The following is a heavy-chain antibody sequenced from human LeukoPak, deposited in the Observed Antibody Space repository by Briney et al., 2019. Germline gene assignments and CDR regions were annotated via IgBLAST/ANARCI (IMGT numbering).Heavy chain of an antibody. CDR2: ISAYNGNT. CDR1: GYTFTSYG. J-gene: IGHJ4*02. D-gene: IGHD6-19*01. CDR3: ARALAVAGTADY. Sequence: ASVKVSRKASGYTFTSYGISWVRQAPGQGLEWMGWISAYNGNTNYAQKLQGRVTMTTDTSTSTAYMELRSLRSDDTAVYYCARALAVAGTADYWGQGTLVTVSS. V-gene: IGHV1-18*01.